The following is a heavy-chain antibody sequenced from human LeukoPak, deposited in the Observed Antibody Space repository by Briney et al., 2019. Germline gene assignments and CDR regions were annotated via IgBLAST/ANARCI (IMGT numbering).Heavy chain of an antibody. D-gene: IGHD3-10*01. V-gene: IGHV3-21*01. Sequence: GGSLRLSCAASGFTFSSYTMSWVRQAPGKGLEWVSSISSSSAYIYYADSVKGRFTISRDNAKNTLYLQMNSLRAEDTAVYYCARTHSNCYGSCSQLYYFDYWGQGTLVTVSS. CDR2: ISSSSAYI. J-gene: IGHJ4*02. CDR3: ARTHSNCYGSCSQLYYFDY. CDR1: GFTFSSYT.